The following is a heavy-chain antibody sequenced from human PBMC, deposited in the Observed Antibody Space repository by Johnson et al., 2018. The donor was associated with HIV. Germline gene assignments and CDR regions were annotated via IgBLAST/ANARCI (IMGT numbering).Heavy chain of an antibody. CDR3: AKDINLEDAFDI. V-gene: IGHV3-30*02. CDR2: IRYDGSNK. CDR1: GFNFSNYG. Sequence: QVQLVESGGGVVQPGGSLRLSCAASGFNFSNYGIHWVRQAPGKGLEWVAFIRYDGSNKYYADSMKGRFTISRDNAKNSLYLQMNSLRPEDTALYYCAKDINLEDAFDIWGQGTMVTVSS. J-gene: IGHJ3*02.